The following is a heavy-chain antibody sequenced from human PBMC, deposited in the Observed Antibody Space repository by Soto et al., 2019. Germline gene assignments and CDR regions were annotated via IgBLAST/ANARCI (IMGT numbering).Heavy chain of an antibody. CDR3: ARTRLSGLMDY. CDR1: GFSLSNARMG. CDR2: IFSNDEK. V-gene: IGHV2-26*01. D-gene: IGHD3-3*01. J-gene: IGHJ4*02. Sequence: QVTLKESGPVLVKPTETLTLTCTVSGFSLSNARMGVSWIRQPPGKALEWLAHIFSNDEKSYSTSLTSRLTISKATSKSQVVLTMTNRDPGDTATYYCARTRLSGLMDYWGQGTLVTGSS.